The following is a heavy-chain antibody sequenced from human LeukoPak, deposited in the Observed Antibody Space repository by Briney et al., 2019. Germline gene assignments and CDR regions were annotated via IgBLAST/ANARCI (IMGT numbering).Heavy chain of an antibody. Sequence: GASVKVSCKASGYTFRSFGISWVRQAPGQGLEWVGWISTDIGNTNYAQRLQGRVTMTTDTSTSTAYMELTSLTSDDTAVYFCARDRYGYCGGGSCLLFDYWGQGTLLTVSS. V-gene: IGHV1-18*01. D-gene: IGHD2-15*01. CDR3: ARDRYGYCGGGSCLLFDY. J-gene: IGHJ4*02. CDR1: GYTFRSFG. CDR2: ISTDIGNT.